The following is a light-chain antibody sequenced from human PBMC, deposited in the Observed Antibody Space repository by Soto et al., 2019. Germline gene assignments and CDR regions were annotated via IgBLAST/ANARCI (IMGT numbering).Light chain of an antibody. J-gene: IGKJ1*01. CDR3: QQYNDYSWT. CDR1: QSVTANY. Sequence: EVVLTQSPGTVSLSPGERATLSCRASQSVTANYLAWYQQKPGQAPRLLIYAASSRATGIPDRFSGSGSGTDFTLSISRLEPEDFATYYCQQYNDYSWTFGQGTKVEIK. V-gene: IGKV3-20*01. CDR2: AAS.